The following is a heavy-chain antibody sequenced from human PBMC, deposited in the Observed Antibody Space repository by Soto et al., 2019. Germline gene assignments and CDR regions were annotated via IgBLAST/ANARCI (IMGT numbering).Heavy chain of an antibody. Sequence: PGGSLRLSCAASGFTFSSYAMHWVRQAPGKGLEWVAVISYDGSNKYYADSVKGRFTISRDNSKNTLYLQMNSLRAEDTAVYYCARDSDYGSGSPTDAFDIWGQGTMVT. CDR1: GFTFSSYA. J-gene: IGHJ3*02. V-gene: IGHV3-30-3*01. CDR3: ARDSDYGSGSPTDAFDI. CDR2: ISYDGSNK. D-gene: IGHD3-10*01.